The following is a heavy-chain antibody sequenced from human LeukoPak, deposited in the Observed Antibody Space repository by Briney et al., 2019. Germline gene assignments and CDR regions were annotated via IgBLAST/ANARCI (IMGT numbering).Heavy chain of an antibody. D-gene: IGHD4-17*01. CDR2: IYSGGST. Sequence: GGSLRLSCAASELTVSTNYMSWVRQAPGKGLEWVSVIYSGGSTYYADSVKGRFTISRDNSKNNLYLQINSLRPEDTAVYFCARYDLRGAFDIWGQGTMVSVSS. V-gene: IGHV3-53*01. CDR1: ELTVSTNY. CDR3: ARYDLRGAFDI. J-gene: IGHJ3*02.